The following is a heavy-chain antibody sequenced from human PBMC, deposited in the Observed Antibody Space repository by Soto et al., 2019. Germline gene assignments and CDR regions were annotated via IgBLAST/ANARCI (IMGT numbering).Heavy chain of an antibody. D-gene: IGHD6-13*01. CDR2: IYYSGTT. V-gene: IGHV4-30-4*01. CDR1: GGSISSDDHY. J-gene: IGHJ4*02. Sequence: QVQLQESGPGLVKPSQTLSLTCIVSGGSISSDDHYWSWIRQPPGKGLEWIGYIYYSGTTHSNPSIKSRLFISLDTSTNQFPLQLTSVTAADTAVYYCATVRSRWNIDYWGQGTLVTVSS. CDR3: ATVRSRWNIDY.